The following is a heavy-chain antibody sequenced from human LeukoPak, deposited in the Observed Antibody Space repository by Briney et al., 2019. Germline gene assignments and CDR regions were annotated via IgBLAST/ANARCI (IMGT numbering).Heavy chain of an antibody. CDR1: GFTFSDYY. V-gene: IGHV3-11*04. CDR3: ARDLVAYYYDSSGPIDY. CDR2: ISSSGSTI. J-gene: IGHJ4*02. D-gene: IGHD3-22*01. Sequence: GGSLRLSCAASGFTFSDYYMSWIRQAPGKGLEWVSYISSSGSTIYYADSVKGRFTISRDNAKNSLYLQMNSLRAEDTAVYYCARDLVAYYYDSSGPIDYWGQGTLVTVSS.